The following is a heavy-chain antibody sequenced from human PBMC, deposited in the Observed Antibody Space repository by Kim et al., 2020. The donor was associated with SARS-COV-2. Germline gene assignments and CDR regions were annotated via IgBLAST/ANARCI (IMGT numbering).Heavy chain of an antibody. CDR3: ARVTVGYSSSWAIDY. V-gene: IGHV4-34*01. Sequence: PSLKSRVTISVDTSKNQFSLKLSSVTAADTAVYYCARVTVGYSSSWAIDYWGQGTLVTVSS. D-gene: IGHD6-13*01. J-gene: IGHJ4*02.